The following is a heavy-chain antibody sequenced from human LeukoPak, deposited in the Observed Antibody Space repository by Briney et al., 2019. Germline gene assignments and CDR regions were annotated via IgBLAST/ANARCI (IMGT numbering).Heavy chain of an antibody. J-gene: IGHJ4*02. D-gene: IGHD3-16*01. CDR1: GFTFSSYW. V-gene: IGHV3-7*01. CDR2: IKQDGSEK. CDR3: ARDRRPRGGYFDY. Sequence: GGSLRHSCAASGFTFSSYWMSWVRQAPGKGLEWVANIKQDGSEKYYVDSVKGRFTISRDNAKNSLYLQMNSLRAEDTAVYYCARDRRPRGGYFDYWGQGTLVTVSS.